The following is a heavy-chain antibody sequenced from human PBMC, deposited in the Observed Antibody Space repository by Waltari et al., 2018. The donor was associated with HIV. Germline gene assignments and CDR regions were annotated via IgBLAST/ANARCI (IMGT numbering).Heavy chain of an antibody. CDR2: IWYDVSNK. D-gene: IGHD6-6*01. V-gene: IGHV3-33*01. CDR3: ARDRGGSSSLVLDS. CDR1: GFTFNNYG. Sequence: QVQMVESGGGVVQPGRSLRLSCAASGFTFNNYGMPWVRQAPGKGLEWVAVIWYDVSNKYYADSMKGRFTISRENSKNRLYLQMNSLGAEDTAVYYCARDRGGSSSLVLDSWGQGTLVTVSS. J-gene: IGHJ4*02.